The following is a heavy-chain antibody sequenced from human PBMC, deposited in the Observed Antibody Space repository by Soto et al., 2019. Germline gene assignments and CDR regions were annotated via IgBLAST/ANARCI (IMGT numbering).Heavy chain of an antibody. CDR3: ARVPYGDSLKHISSWFDP. V-gene: IGHV4-59*01. CDR1: GGSISSYY. D-gene: IGHD2-21*01. J-gene: IGHJ5*02. Sequence: SETLSLTCTVSGGSISSYYWSWIRQPPGKGLEWIGYIYYSGSTNYNPSLKSRVTISVDTSKNQFSLKLSSVTAADTAVYYCARVPYGDSLKHISSWFDPWGQGTLVTVSS. CDR2: IYYSGST.